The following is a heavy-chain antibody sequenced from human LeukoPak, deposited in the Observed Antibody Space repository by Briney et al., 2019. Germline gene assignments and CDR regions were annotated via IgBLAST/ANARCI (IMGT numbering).Heavy chain of an antibody. V-gene: IGHV3-30-3*01. Sequence: GGSLRLSCAASGFTFSSYAMHWVRQAPGKGLEWVAVMSYDGSNKYYADSVKGRFTISRDNSKNTLYLQMNSLRAEDTALYYCARGGGGRYLVYWGQGTLVTVSS. D-gene: IGHD1-26*01. CDR3: ARGGGGRYLVY. J-gene: IGHJ4*02. CDR2: MSYDGSNK. CDR1: GFTFSSYA.